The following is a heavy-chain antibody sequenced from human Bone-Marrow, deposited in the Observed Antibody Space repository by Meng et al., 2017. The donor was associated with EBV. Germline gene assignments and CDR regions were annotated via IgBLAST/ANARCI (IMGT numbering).Heavy chain of an antibody. CDR2: FYSVTTT. CDR3: VRGYDYGDYVDY. V-gene: IGHV4-39*07. CDR1: GAPITTPNYY. J-gene: IGHJ4*02. Sequence: QLQASGPGLVKPSETLSLICTVSGAPITTPNYYWGWIRQPPGKGLEWIGTFYSVTTTFYNPSLRSRLAISVDTSKNQFSLRLTSLTAADTAVYYCVRGYDYGDYVDYWGQGTLVTVSS. D-gene: IGHD4-17*01.